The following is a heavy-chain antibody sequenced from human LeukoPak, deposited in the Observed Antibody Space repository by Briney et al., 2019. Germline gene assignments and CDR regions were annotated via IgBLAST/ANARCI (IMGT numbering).Heavy chain of an antibody. J-gene: IGHJ6*02. D-gene: IGHD6-19*01. V-gene: IGHV3-7*03. CDR3: ARDLGYSSGYHYYYYYGMDV. Sequence: WVANIKQDGSEKYYVDSVKGRFTISRDNAKNSLYLQMNSLRAEDTAVYYCARDLGYSSGYHYYYYYGMDVWGQGTTVTVSS. CDR2: IKQDGSEK.